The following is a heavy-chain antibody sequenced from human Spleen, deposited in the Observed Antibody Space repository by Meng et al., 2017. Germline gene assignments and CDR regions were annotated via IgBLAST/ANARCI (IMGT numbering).Heavy chain of an antibody. CDR1: GAIVSSNRAA. CDR3: ARDLAVAGTSYFDS. Sequence: AHLQQSGPVLVKPSQTLPPTFANSGAIVSSNRAAWNWIRQSPSRGLEWLGRTYYRSKWYNDYAVSVKSRITINPDTSKNQFSLQLNSVTPEDTAVYYCARDLAVAGTSYFDSWGQGTLVTVSS. J-gene: IGHJ4*02. V-gene: IGHV6-1*01. D-gene: IGHD6-19*01. CDR2: TYYRSKWYN.